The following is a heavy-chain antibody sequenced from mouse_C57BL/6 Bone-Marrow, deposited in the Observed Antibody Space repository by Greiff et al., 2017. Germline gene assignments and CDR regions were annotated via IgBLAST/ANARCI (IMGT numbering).Heavy chain of an antibody. CDR1: GYTFTSYG. CDR2: IYPRSGNT. CDR3: ARGAYYQFYYYAMDY. Sequence: VQLQESGAELARPGASVKLSCKASGYTFTSYGISWVKQRTGQGLEWIGEIYPRSGNTYYNEKFKGKATLTADKSSSTAYMELRSLTSEDSAVYFCARGAYYQFYYYAMDYWGQGTSATVSS. J-gene: IGHJ4*01. V-gene: IGHV1-81*01. D-gene: IGHD2-10*01.